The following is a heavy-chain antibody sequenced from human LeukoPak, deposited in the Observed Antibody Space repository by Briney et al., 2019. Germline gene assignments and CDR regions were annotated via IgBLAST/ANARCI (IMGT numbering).Heavy chain of an antibody. D-gene: IGHD5-18*01. J-gene: IGHJ4*02. Sequence: PGGSLRLSCAASGFTFSNYWMHWVRQDPGKGLVWVSYINPDGSNTNYADSVRGRFTISRDNAKNALYLQMNSLRAEDTAVYYCASGDTAMDLGGFDYWGQGTLVTVSS. CDR2: INPDGSNT. CDR1: GFTFSNYW. CDR3: ASGDTAMDLGGFDY. V-gene: IGHV3-74*01.